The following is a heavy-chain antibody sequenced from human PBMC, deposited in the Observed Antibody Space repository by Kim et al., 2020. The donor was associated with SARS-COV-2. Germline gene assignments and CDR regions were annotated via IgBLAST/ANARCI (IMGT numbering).Heavy chain of an antibody. CDR2: IYSGGST. Sequence: GGSLRLSCAASGFTVSSNYMSWVRQAPGKGLEWVSVIYSGGSTYYADSVKGRFTISRDNSKNTLYLQMNSLRAEDTAVYYCARDHTLLSHSYGSSPGLSFAPRKNYGMDVWGQGTTVTVSS. V-gene: IGHV3-53*01. D-gene: IGHD5-18*01. CDR1: GFTVSSNY. J-gene: IGHJ6*02. CDR3: ARDHTLLSHSYGSSPGLSFAPRKNYGMDV.